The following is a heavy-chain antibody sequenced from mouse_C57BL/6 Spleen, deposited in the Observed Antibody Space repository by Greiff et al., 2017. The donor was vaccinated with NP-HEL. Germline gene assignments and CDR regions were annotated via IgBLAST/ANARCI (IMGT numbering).Heavy chain of an antibody. CDR2: INPNNGGT. CDR3: ARRSNYCYAMDY. J-gene: IGHJ4*01. CDR1: GYTFTDYY. Sequence: VQLQQSGPELVKPGASVKISCKASGYTFTDYYMNWVKQSHGKSLEWIGDINPNNGGTSYNQKFKGKATLTVDKSSSTAYMELRSLTSEDSAVYYCARRSNYCYAMDYWGQGTSVTVSS. V-gene: IGHV1-26*01. D-gene: IGHD2-5*01.